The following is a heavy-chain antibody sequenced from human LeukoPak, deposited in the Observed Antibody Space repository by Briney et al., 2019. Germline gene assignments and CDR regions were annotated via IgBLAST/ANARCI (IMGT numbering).Heavy chain of an antibody. D-gene: IGHD3-10*01. Sequence: GGSLRLSCAASGFTFSSFAMHWVRQAPGKQLEYVSAICSNGGCTYYANSVKGRFTISRDNSKNTLYLQMNSLRAEDTAVYYCAKYWGVRGVFDYWGQGTLVTVSS. CDR2: ICSNGGCT. CDR1: GFTFSSFA. CDR3: AKYWGVRGVFDY. V-gene: IGHV3-64*01. J-gene: IGHJ4*02.